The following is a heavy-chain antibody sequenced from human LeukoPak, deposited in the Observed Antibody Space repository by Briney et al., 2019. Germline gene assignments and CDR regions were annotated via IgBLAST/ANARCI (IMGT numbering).Heavy chain of an antibody. CDR2: FDPEDGET. CDR3: ATRVTNDCLRHAPFDY. V-gene: IGHV1-24*01. CDR1: GYTLTALS. Sequence: ASVKVSCKVSGYTLTALSMHWVRHDTGKGLEWMGGFDPEDGETIYAQQFKGRVPMTEDTSTDTAYRGPTSLRSEATAGYYCATRVTNDCLRHAPFDYWGQGTLVTVSS. J-gene: IGHJ4*02. D-gene: IGHD3-9*01.